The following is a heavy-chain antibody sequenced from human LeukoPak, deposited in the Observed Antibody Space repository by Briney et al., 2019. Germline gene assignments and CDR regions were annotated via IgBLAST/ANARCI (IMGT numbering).Heavy chain of an antibody. V-gene: IGHV3-7*05. Sequence: GTSLRLSCAASGFTFSSHGMHWVRQAPGKGLEWVANIKQDASEKYFVDSLRGRFTISRDNAKNSLFLQMNSLRAEDTAVYYCVRDQGAFDMWGHGTMVTVPS. CDR2: IKQDASEK. CDR1: GFTFSSHG. CDR3: VRDQGAFDM. J-gene: IGHJ3*02.